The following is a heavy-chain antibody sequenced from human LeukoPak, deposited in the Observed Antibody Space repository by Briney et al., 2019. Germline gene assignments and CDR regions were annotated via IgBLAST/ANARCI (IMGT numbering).Heavy chain of an antibody. CDR3: ARDTYDILTGYYKWAFDI. V-gene: IGHV3-74*01. D-gene: IGHD3-9*01. CDR1: GFTFSSHW. J-gene: IGHJ3*02. Sequence: GGSLRLSCAASGFTFSSHWMHWVRQAPGKGRVWVSRIDSDGSGTRYADSVKGRFTTSRDNAKNSLYLQMNSLRAEDTAAYYCARDTYDILTGYYKWAFDIWGQGTMVTVSS. CDR2: IDSDGSGT.